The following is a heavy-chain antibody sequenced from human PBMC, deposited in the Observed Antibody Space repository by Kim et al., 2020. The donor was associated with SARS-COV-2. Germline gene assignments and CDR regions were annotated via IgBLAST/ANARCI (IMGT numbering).Heavy chain of an antibody. CDR3: ARTDGSGRFSSAMDV. Sequence: PTFKSRVTISLEKSKNQFSLKVNSVTAADTAVYYCARTDGSGRFSSAMDVWGQGTTVSVSS. V-gene: IGHV4-61*05. D-gene: IGHD3-10*01. J-gene: IGHJ6*02.